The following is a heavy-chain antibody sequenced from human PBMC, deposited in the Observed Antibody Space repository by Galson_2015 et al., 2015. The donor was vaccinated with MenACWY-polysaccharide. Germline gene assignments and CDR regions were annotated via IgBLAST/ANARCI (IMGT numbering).Heavy chain of an antibody. CDR2: MSHSGRA. D-gene: IGHD1-26*01. CDR3: AREPTLSGSFGWFDP. CDR1: GGSVSTTTYY. V-gene: IGHV4-61*01. Sequence: LSLTCTVSGGSVSTTTYYWSWPRQPPGKGLEWIGYMSHSGRANSNPSLRSRVTISIDTSKNQFSLRLSSVTAADTAMYYCAREPTLSGSFGWFDPWGQGTLVTVSS. J-gene: IGHJ5*02.